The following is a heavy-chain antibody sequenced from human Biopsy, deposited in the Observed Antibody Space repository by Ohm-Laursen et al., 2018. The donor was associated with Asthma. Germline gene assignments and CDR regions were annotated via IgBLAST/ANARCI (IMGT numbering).Heavy chain of an antibody. CDR3: ASQSSGPDFWSGYYYFDY. CDR2: ISYDGSNK. D-gene: IGHD3-3*01. CDR1: GFTFSSYG. J-gene: IGHJ4*02. Sequence: SLRLSCAASGFTFSSYGMHWVRQAPGKELEWVAVISYDGSNKYYADSVKGRFTISRDNSKNTLYLQMNSLRAEDTAVYYCASQSSGPDFWSGYYYFDYWGQGTLVTVSS. V-gene: IGHV3-30*03.